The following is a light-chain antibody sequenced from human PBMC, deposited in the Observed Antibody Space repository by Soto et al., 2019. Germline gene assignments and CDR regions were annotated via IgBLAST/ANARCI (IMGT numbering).Light chain of an antibody. CDR3: QQYGGSLT. CDR1: QSISSTY. Sequence: EIVLTQSPCTLSLSPGERSTLSCRASQSISSTYVAWYQQTRGQAPRLIIYGASSRAAGLPDRFSGSGSGKDFTLTISRLEPEDFALYYCQQYGGSLTFGGGTKVDIK. J-gene: IGKJ4*01. V-gene: IGKV3-20*01. CDR2: GAS.